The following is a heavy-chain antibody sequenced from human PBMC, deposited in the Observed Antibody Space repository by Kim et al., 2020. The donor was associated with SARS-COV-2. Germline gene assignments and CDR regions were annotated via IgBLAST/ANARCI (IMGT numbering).Heavy chain of an antibody. Sequence: SWKGRLTISRDNAKNSLYLQMNSLRAEDTAVYYCARILLWFRELSPPFDYWGQGTLVTVSS. D-gene: IGHD3-10*01. CDR3: ARILLWFRELSPPFDY. J-gene: IGHJ4*02. V-gene: IGHV3-7*04.